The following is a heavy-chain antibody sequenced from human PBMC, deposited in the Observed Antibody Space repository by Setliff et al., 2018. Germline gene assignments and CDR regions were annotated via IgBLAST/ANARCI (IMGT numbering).Heavy chain of an antibody. V-gene: IGHV4-34*01. CDR2: IYYSGST. J-gene: IGHJ3*02. D-gene: IGHD5-18*01. CDR3: ARTQTIDTIYDAFDI. CDR1: GGSFSGYY. Sequence: SETLSLTCAVYGGSFSGYYWSWIRQPPGKGLEWIGYIYYSGSTYYNPSLKSRVTISVDTSKNQFSLKLNSVTAADTAVYYCARTQTIDTIYDAFDIWGRGTMVTVSS.